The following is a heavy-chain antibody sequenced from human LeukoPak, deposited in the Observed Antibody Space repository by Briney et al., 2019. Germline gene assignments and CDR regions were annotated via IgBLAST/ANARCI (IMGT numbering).Heavy chain of an antibody. Sequence: GGSLRLSCAASGFTFSNAWMSWVRQAPGKGLEWVGLIKSKTDGGTTDYAAPVKGRFTISRDDSKNTLYLQMNSLKTEDTAVYYCTTPYNNPRIAVAGVFDYWGQGTLVTVSS. J-gene: IGHJ4*02. CDR3: TTPYNNPRIAVAGVFDY. CDR1: GFTFSNAW. CDR2: IKSKTDGGTT. V-gene: IGHV3-15*01. D-gene: IGHD6-19*01.